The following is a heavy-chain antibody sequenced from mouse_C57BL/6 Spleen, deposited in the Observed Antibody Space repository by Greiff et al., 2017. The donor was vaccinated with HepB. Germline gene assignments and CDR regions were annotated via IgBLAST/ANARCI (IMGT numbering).Heavy chain of an antibody. D-gene: IGHD2-4*01. CDR1: GFTFSDYG. Sequence: EVKLMESGGGLVKPGGSLKLSCAASGFTFSDYGMHWVRQAPEKGLEWVAYISSGSSTIYYADTVKGRFTISRDNAKNTLFLQMTSLRSEDTAMYYCARWRGLRKGYFDVWGTGTTVTVSS. CDR3: ARWRGLRKGYFDV. V-gene: IGHV5-17*01. CDR2: ISSGSSTI. J-gene: IGHJ1*03.